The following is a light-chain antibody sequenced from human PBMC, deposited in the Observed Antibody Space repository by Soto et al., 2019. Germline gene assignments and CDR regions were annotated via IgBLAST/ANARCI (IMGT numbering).Light chain of an antibody. CDR3: CSYAGSYTFVL. CDR1: SSDVGGYNH. CDR2: DVS. J-gene: IGLJ2*01. Sequence: QSALTQPRSVSGSPGQSVTISCTGTSSDVGGYNHVSWYQQHPDKAPQLMIYDVSKRPSGVSDRFSGSKSGNTASLTISGLQAGDEADYYCCSYAGSYTFVLFGGWTKLTVL. V-gene: IGLV2-11*01.